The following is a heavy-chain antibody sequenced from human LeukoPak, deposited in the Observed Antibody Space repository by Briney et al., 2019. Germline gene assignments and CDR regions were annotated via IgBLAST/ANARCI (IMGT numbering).Heavy chain of an antibody. CDR2: IYYSGST. CDR1: GGSISSSSYY. J-gene: IGHJ5*02. Sequence: SETLSLTCTVSGGSISSSSYYWGWIRQPPGKGLEWIGSIYYSGSTYYNPSLKSRVTISVDTSKNQFSLKLSSVTAADTAVYYCARQRDIVINWFDPWGQGTLVTVSS. CDR3: ARQRDIVINWFDP. D-gene: IGHD2/OR15-2a*01. V-gene: IGHV4-39*01.